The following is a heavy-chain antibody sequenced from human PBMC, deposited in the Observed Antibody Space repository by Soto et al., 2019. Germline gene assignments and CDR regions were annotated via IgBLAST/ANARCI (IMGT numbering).Heavy chain of an antibody. CDR3: AKDDRFIVVDGFVDI. J-gene: IGHJ3*02. V-gene: IGHV3-30*18. D-gene: IGHD2-2*01. CDR2: ISYDGSNK. Sequence: GGSLRLSCAASGFTFSSYGMHWVRQAPGKGLEWVAVISYDGSNKYYADSVKGRFTISRDNSKNTLYLQMNSLRAADTAVYYCAKDDRFIVVDGFVDIWGQGTMVTVSS. CDR1: GFTFSSYG.